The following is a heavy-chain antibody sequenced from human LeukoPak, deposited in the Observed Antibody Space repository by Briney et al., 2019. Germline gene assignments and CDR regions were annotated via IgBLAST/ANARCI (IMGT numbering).Heavy chain of an antibody. CDR3: ARLGYCSSTSCYLDY. CDR1: GGSISSYY. V-gene: IGHV4-59*01. J-gene: IGHJ4*02. D-gene: IGHD2-2*01. CDR2: IYYSGST. Sequence: PSETLSLTCTVSGGSISSYYWSWIRQPPGKGLEWIGYIYYSGSTSYNPSLKRRVTISVDTSKNQFSLKLSSVTAADTAVYYCARLGYCSSTSCYLDYWGQGTLVTVST.